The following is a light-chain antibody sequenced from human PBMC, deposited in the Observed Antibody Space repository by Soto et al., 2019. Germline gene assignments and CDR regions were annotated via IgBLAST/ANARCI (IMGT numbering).Light chain of an antibody. V-gene: IGLV2-14*03. Sequence: QSVLTQPASVSGSPGQSITISCTGTSSDVGGYNYVSWYQQHPGIAPKLMIYDVSDRPSGVSNRFSGSKSGDTASLTISGLQAEDEADYYCSSYTSSGTPVFGGGTKLTVL. J-gene: IGLJ2*01. CDR2: DVS. CDR3: SSYTSSGTPV. CDR1: SSDVGGYNY.